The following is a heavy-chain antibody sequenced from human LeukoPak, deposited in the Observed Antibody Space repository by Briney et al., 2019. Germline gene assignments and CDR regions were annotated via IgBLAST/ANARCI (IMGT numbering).Heavy chain of an antibody. V-gene: IGHV3-7*03. Sequence: GGSLRLSCAASGFTFTSYWMTWVRQAPGKGLEWVANIKQEGSEKFYVGSVRGRFTISRDNGRNSVSLQMNSLRDEDTAVYYCARDVDTNYWGQGTLVTVSS. CDR2: IKQEGSEK. D-gene: IGHD5-18*01. CDR3: ARDVDTNY. J-gene: IGHJ4*02. CDR1: GFTFTSYW.